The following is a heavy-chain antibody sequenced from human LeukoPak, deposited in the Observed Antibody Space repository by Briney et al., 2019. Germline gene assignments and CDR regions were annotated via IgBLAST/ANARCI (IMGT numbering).Heavy chain of an antibody. Sequence: ASVKVSCKASGGTFSSYAISWVRQAPGQGLEWMGGIIPIFGTANYAQKFQGRVTITADESTSTAYMELSSLRSEDTAVYYCVWEYSSIWYGGYWGQGTLVTVSS. V-gene: IGHV1-69*01. CDR3: VWEYSSIWYGGY. J-gene: IGHJ4*02. CDR2: IIPIFGTA. CDR1: GGTFSSYA. D-gene: IGHD6-13*01.